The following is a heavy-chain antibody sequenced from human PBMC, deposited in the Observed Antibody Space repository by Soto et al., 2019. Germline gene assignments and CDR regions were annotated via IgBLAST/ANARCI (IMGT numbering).Heavy chain of an antibody. CDR2: ISGSGGST. J-gene: IGHJ3*02. Sequence: GGSLRLSCAASGFTFSSYAMSWVRQAPGKGLEWVSAISGSGGSTYYADSVKGRFTISRDNSKNTLYLQMNSLRAEDTAVYYCAKDREPSAYYDSSGYIWGQGTMVTVSS. CDR3: AKDREPSAYYDSSGYI. CDR1: GFTFSSYA. D-gene: IGHD3-22*01. V-gene: IGHV3-23*01.